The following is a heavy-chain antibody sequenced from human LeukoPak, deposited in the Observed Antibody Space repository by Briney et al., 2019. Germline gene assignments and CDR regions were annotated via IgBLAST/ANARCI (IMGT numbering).Heavy chain of an antibody. CDR3: AKEHSFQDWGHSIGY. V-gene: IGHV3-30*02. CDR2: IRYDGSDK. CDR1: AFSFSSYG. Sequence: GGSLRLSCAASAFSFSSYGMLWVRQAPGKGLEWVAFIRYDGSDKYFADSVKGRFTISRDNSKNTLYLQMNSLRPEDTAIYYCAKEHSFQDWGHSIGYWGQGTRVTVSS. J-gene: IGHJ4*02. D-gene: IGHD3/OR15-3a*01.